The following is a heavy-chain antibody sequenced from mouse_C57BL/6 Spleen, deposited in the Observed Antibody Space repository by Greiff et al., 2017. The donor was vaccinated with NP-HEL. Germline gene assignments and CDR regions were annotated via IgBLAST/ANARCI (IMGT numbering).Heavy chain of an antibody. Sequence: EVKLVESGAELVKPGASVKLSCTASGFNITDYYMHWVKQRTEQGLEWIGRIDPEDGETKYAPKFQGKATITADTSSNPAYLQLSSLTSEDTAVYYCAKGVYDYDGVYYFDYWGQGTTLTVSS. CDR1: GFNITDYY. V-gene: IGHV14-2*01. CDR2: IDPEDGET. CDR3: AKGVYDYDGVYYFDY. D-gene: IGHD2-4*01. J-gene: IGHJ2*01.